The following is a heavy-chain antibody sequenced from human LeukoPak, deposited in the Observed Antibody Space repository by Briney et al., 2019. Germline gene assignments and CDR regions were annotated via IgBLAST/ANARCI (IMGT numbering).Heavy chain of an antibody. CDR3: VGDPAGYIDY. Sequence: SETLSLTCAVYGGSFSGYYWSWIRQPPGKGLEWIGEINHSGSTNHNPSLKSRVTISVDTSKNQFSLKLSSVTAADTAVYYCVGDPAGYIDYWGQGTLVTVSS. V-gene: IGHV4-34*01. D-gene: IGHD3-10*01. CDR2: INHSGST. J-gene: IGHJ4*02. CDR1: GGSFSGYY.